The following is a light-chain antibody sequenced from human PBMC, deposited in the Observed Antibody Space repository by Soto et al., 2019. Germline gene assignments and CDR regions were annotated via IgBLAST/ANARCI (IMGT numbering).Light chain of an antibody. CDR3: QQYGSSPPT. Sequence: EIVLTQSPGTLSLSPGERATLSCRASQSVSSNYLAWYQRKPGQAPRLLIYGASNRATGIPNRFSGSGSGTDFTLTITRLEPEELVVYYCQQYGSSPPTFGQGTKVEI. J-gene: IGKJ1*01. CDR2: GAS. V-gene: IGKV3-20*01. CDR1: QSVSSNY.